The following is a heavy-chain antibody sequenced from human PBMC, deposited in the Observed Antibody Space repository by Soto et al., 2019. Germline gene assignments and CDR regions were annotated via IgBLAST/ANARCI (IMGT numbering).Heavy chain of an antibody. CDR2: IYWNDDK. J-gene: IGHJ4*02. Sequence: QITLKESGPTLVKPTQTLTLTCTFSGFSLSTSGVGVGWIRQPPGKALEWLALIYWNDDKRYSPSLKSRLTITKDTSKNQVVLTMTNMDPVDTATYYCAHTLVYYYDSSAVNYFDYWGQGTLVTVSS. V-gene: IGHV2-5*01. CDR3: AHTLVYYYDSSAVNYFDY. D-gene: IGHD3-22*01. CDR1: GFSLSTSGVG.